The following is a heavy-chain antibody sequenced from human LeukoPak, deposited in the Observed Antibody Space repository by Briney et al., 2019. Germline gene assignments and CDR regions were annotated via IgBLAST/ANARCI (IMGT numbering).Heavy chain of an antibody. D-gene: IGHD6-19*01. CDR3: ARDQLEQWPERGGDYLDY. Sequence: ASVKVACKASGGTFSSYAISWVRQAPGQGLEWMGRIIPIFGIANYAQKFQGRVTITADKSTSTAYMELSSLRSEDTAVYYCARDQLEQWPERGGDYLDYWGQGTLVTVSS. J-gene: IGHJ4*02. CDR1: GGTFSSYA. V-gene: IGHV1-69*04. CDR2: IIPIFGIA.